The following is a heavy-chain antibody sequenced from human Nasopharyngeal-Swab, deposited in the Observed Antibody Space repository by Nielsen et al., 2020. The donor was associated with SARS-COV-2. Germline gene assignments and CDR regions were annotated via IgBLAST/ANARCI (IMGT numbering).Heavy chain of an antibody. V-gene: IGHV3-66*01. J-gene: IGHJ5*02. D-gene: IGHD1-1*01. CDR1: GFTVSRNY. CDR2: IYSGGST. Sequence: GESLKISCAASGFTVSRNYMSWVRQAPGKGLEWVSVIYSGGSTYYADSVKGRFTISRDNSKNTLYLQMNRLRAEDTAVYYCARDGTGTTRKNGWFDPWGQGTLVTVSS. CDR3: ARDGTGTTRKNGWFDP.